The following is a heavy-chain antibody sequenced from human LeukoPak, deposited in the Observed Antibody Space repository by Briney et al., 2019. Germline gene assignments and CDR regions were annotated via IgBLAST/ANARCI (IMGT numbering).Heavy chain of an antibody. J-gene: IGHJ4*02. CDR3: AKPTNYDFWSGIDY. CDR1: GFTFSNYA. V-gene: IGHV3-23*01. CDR2: ISGGGDST. Sequence: GGSLRLSCAASGFTFSNYAMNWVRQAPGKGLEWVSAISGGGDSTYYADSVKGRFTSSRDNSKNTLYLQMNSLRAEDTAVYYCAKPTNYDFWSGIDYWGQGTLVTVSS. D-gene: IGHD3-3*01.